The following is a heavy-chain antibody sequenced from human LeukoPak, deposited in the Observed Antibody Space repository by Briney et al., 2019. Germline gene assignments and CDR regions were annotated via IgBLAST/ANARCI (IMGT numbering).Heavy chain of an antibody. Sequence: SETLTLTCSVSGGSISSYYWSWIRQPPGKGLEWIGYVYYSGSTNYNPSLKSRVTMSVDTSKNQFSLKLHSVTAADTAVYYCARDRGTYSSAFDIWGQGTMVIVSS. CDR3: ARDRGTYSSAFDI. J-gene: IGHJ3*02. D-gene: IGHD1-26*01. CDR2: VYYSGST. CDR1: GGSISSYY. V-gene: IGHV4-59*12.